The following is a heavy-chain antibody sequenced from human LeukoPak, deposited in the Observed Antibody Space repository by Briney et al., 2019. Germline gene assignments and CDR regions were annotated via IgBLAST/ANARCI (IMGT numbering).Heavy chain of an antibody. CDR1: GYTFTAYY. V-gene: IGHV1-2*02. J-gene: IGHJ5*02. Sequence: ASVKDSCKACGYTFTAYYIHWVRQAPGQELECMGWINPNSGGTNYPQKLQDRVTMTRDTSISTAYMELSRLRSDDTAVYYCARGGSGSYFSWLDPWGQGTLVTVSS. D-gene: IGHD3-10*01. CDR3: ARGGSGSYFSWLDP. CDR2: INPNSGGT.